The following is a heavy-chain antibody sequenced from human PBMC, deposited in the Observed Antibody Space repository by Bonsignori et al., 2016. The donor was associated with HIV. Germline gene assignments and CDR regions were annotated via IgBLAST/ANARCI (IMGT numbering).Heavy chain of an antibody. J-gene: IGHJ5*02. Sequence: WVRQAPGQGLEWMGGIIPIFGTANYAQKFQGRVTITADESTSTAYMELSSLRSEDTAVYYCARGPKRWLQFGFWFDPWGQGTLVTVSS. CDR3: ARGPKRWLQFGFWFDP. V-gene: IGHV1-69*01. D-gene: IGHD5-24*01. CDR2: IIPIFGTA.